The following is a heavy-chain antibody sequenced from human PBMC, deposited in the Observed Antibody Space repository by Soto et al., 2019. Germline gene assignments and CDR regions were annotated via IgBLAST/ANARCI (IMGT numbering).Heavy chain of an antibody. CDR1: GGRLSSYA. J-gene: IGHJ3*02. CDR3: ARGVYGSGNYYTGPSAFDI. CDR2: IIPVFGTT. D-gene: IGHD3-10*01. Sequence: GASVKVSCKDSGGRLSSYAISWVRQAPGQGLEWMGGIIPVFGTTNYAQKFQGRVTVTADKFTNIAYMELSSLRSEDTAFHFCARGVYGSGNYYTGPSAFDIWGQGTMVTVSS. V-gene: IGHV1-69*06.